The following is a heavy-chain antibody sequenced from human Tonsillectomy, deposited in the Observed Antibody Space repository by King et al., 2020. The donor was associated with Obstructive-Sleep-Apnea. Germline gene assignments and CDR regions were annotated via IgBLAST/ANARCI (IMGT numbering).Heavy chain of an antibody. J-gene: IGHJ4*02. V-gene: IGHV4-31*03. Sequence: VQLQESGPGLVKPSQTLSLTCTVSGGSISSGGYYWSWLRQHPGKCLEWMGYIYYSGSAYYNPSIKSRFTIYVDTSKNQFSLKLSSVTAADTAVYYCARSPYCGGDCQAGAFDYWGQGTLVTVSS. CDR1: GGSISSGGYY. D-gene: IGHD2-21*02. CDR3: ARSPYCGGDCQAGAFDY. CDR2: IYYSGSA.